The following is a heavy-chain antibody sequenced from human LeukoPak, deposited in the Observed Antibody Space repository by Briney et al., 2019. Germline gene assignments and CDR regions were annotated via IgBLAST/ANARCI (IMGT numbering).Heavy chain of an antibody. CDR3: AKGGAVVLHAFDA. CDR1: GFTFSDYY. V-gene: IGHV3-33*06. J-gene: IGHJ3*01. D-gene: IGHD2-2*01. CDR2: IWYDGSNK. Sequence: GGSLRLSCAASGFTFSDYYMSWIRQAPGKGLEWVAVIWYDGSNKYYADSVKGRFTISRDNSKSTLYLQINSLRAEDTAVYYCAKGGAVVLHAFDAWGQGAMVIVSS.